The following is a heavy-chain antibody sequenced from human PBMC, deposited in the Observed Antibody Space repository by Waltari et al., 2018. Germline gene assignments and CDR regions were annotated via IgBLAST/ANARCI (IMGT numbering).Heavy chain of an antibody. J-gene: IGHJ6*03. V-gene: IGHV3-23*03. CDR3: AKLGGLYASGWPDSTNYMAV. CDR2: ISSAGRT. CDR1: RFTFSHYA. Sequence: DVQVCESGGDFVKPGRSLRLSCTSSRFTFSHYAISWVRRVPGKWLEWVSVISSAGRTNHADSVKGRFTISTDNSKKTVFLEMKSLRPDDTAIYYCAKLGGLYASGWPDSTNYMAVWGKGTTVTVSS. D-gene: IGHD6-19*01.